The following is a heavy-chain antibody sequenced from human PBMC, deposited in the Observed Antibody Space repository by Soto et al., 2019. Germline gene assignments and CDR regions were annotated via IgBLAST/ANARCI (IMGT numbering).Heavy chain of an antibody. D-gene: IGHD6-13*01. Sequence: GASVKVSCKASGYTFPSYDINWVRQATGQGLEWMGWMNPNSGNTGYAQKFQGRVTMTRNTSISTAYMELSSLRSEDTAVYYCARGRSSSWYPSWFDPWGQGTLVTVSS. V-gene: IGHV1-8*01. CDR1: GYTFPSYD. CDR2: MNPNSGNT. J-gene: IGHJ5*02. CDR3: ARGRSSSWYPSWFDP.